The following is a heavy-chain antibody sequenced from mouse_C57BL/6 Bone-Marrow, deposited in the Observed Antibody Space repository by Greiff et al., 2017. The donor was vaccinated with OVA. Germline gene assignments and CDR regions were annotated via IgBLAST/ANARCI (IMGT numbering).Heavy chain of an antibody. Sequence: QVQLQQPGAELVKPGASVKLSCKASGYTFTSYWMHWVKQRPGRGLEWIGRIDPTRGGTKYNEKFKSKATLTVAKPSSTAYMQLSSLTSEDSAVYYCATGYYGSSPWYFDVWGTGTTVTVSS. CDR3: ATGYYGSSPWYFDV. J-gene: IGHJ1*03. D-gene: IGHD1-1*01. CDR2: IDPTRGGT. CDR1: GYTFTSYW. V-gene: IGHV1-72*01.